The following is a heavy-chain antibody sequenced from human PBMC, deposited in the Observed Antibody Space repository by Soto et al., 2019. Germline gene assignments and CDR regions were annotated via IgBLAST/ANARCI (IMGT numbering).Heavy chain of an antibody. J-gene: IGHJ3*02. V-gene: IGHV1-69*04. CDR3: ARGGDGRGSESVFEI. Sequence: QVQLVQSGAEVKKPGSSVKVSCKVSGATFSTYGITWVRQAPGQGLEWMGRIIPILDIADYAQNFQGRVTITADRSTSIAYMELSSLRSEDTAVYYCARGGDGRGSESVFEILGQGTMVTVSS. CDR1: GATFSTYG. CDR2: IIPILDIA. D-gene: IGHD3-10*01.